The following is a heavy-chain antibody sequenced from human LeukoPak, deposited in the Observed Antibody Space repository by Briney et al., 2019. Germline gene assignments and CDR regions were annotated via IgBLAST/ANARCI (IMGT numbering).Heavy chain of an antibody. CDR1: GFTFSSYE. Sequence: GGSLRLSCAASGFTFSSYEMNWVRQAPGKGLEWVSYISSSGSTIYYADSVKGQFTISRDNAKNSLYLQMNSLRAEDTAVYYCARGSDWRWLQGTHFDYWGQGTLVTVSS. D-gene: IGHD5-24*01. V-gene: IGHV3-48*03. CDR2: ISSSGSTI. J-gene: IGHJ4*02. CDR3: ARGSDWRWLQGTHFDY.